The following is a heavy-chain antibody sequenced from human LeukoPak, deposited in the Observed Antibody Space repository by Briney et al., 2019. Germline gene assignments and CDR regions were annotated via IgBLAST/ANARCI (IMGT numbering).Heavy chain of an antibody. CDR3: ATPTRGGIAVAGTFGH. CDR1: GGAFTGYY. Sequence: KASEPLSLTCAGSGGAFTGYYWSWIRQPPGKGLEWIGEINHSGATNYNPPLKSRVTISVDTSKNQFSLRLTSVSAADTGVYYCATPTRGGIAVAGTFGHWGQGTQVTVSS. V-gene: IGHV4-34*01. J-gene: IGHJ4*02. D-gene: IGHD6-19*01. CDR2: INHSGAT.